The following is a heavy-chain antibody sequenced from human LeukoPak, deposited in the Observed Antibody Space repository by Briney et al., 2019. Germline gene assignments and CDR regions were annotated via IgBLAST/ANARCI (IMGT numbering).Heavy chain of an antibody. CDR1: GFTLSNYW. Sequence: GGSLRLSCAVSGFTLSNYWMHWVRQAPGKGLVWVSHIKGDGSDIEYADSVKGRFTISTDNAKNTLYLQMNSLRAEDTAVYYCAKSGYNRFDYWGQGTLVTVSS. V-gene: IGHV3-74*01. CDR2: IKGDGSDI. J-gene: IGHJ4*02. D-gene: IGHD5-24*01. CDR3: AKSGYNRFDY.